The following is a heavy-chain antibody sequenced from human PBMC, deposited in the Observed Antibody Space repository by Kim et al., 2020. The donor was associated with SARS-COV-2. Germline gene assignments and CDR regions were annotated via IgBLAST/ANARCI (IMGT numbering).Heavy chain of an antibody. CDR3: ARDRLRYCSSTSCFVDY. D-gene: IGHD2-2*01. CDR1: GFTFSSYA. V-gene: IGHV3-30-3*01. J-gene: IGHJ4*02. Sequence: GGSLRLSCAASGFTFSSYAMHWVRQAPGKGLEWVAVISYDGSNKYYADSVKGRFTISRDNSKNTLYLQMNSLRAEDTAVYYCARDRLRYCSSTSCFVDYWGQGTLVTVSS. CDR2: ISYDGSNK.